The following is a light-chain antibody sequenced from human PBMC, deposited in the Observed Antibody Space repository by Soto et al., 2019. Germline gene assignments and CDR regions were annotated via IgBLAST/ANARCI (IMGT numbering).Light chain of an antibody. CDR3: RQYGSSPSYT. CDR2: GTP. CDR1: QSVSSSSY. Sequence: EIVLTQSPGTLSLSPGERATLSCRASQSVSSSSYLAWYQQKPGQAPRLLIYGTPSRATGIPDRFSGSGSPTDFALTISRLEPEDFAVYYCRQYGSSPSYTFGQGTKLEIK. J-gene: IGKJ2*01. V-gene: IGKV3-20*01.